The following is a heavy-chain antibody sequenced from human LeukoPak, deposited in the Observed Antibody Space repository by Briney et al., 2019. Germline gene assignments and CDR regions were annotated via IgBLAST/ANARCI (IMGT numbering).Heavy chain of an antibody. D-gene: IGHD6-13*01. J-gene: IGHJ4*02. V-gene: IGHV3-30*04. CDR1: GFTFSSYA. CDR3: ARDEGIDY. Sequence: GGSLRLSCAAPGFTFSSYAMHWVRQAPGKGLEWVAVISYDGSNKYYADSVKGRFTISRDNSKNTLYLQMNSLRAEDTAVYYCARDEGIDYWGQGTLVTVSS. CDR2: ISYDGSNK.